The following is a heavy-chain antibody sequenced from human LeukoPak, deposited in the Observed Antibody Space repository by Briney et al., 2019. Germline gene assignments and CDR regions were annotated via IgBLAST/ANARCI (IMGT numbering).Heavy chain of an antibody. Sequence: SETLSLTCAVYGGSFSGYYWSWIRQPPGKGLEWIGEINHSGSTNYDPSLKSRVTISVDTSKNQFSLKLSSVTAADTAVYYCARVEYSSSSSSFYYYYYMDVWGKGTTVTVSS. J-gene: IGHJ6*03. CDR3: ARVEYSSSSSSFYYYYYMDV. CDR2: INHSGST. D-gene: IGHD6-6*01. V-gene: IGHV4-34*01. CDR1: GGSFSGYY.